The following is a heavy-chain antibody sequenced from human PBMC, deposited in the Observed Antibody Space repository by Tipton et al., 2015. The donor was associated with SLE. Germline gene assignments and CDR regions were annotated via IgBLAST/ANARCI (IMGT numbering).Heavy chain of an antibody. J-gene: IGHJ4*02. Sequence: TLFLTCTVSGGSISSHYWSWIRQPPGKGLEWIGYIYYSGSTNYNPSLKSRVTISVDTSKNQFSLKLSSVAAADTAVYYCARQSTVVTQGGFDYWGQGTLVTVSS. CDR1: GGSISSHY. D-gene: IGHD4-23*01. CDR3: ARQSTVVTQGGFDY. CDR2: IYYSGST. V-gene: IGHV4-59*08.